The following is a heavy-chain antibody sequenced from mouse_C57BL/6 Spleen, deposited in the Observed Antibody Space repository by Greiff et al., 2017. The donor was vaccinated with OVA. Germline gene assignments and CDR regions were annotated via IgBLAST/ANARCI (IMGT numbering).Heavy chain of an antibody. V-gene: IGHV1-54*01. CDR2: INPGSGGT. D-gene: IGHD1-1*02. Sequence: QVQLQQSGAELVRPGTSVKVSCKASGYAFTNYLIEWVKQRPGQGLEWIGVINPGSGGTNYNEKFKGKATLTADKSSSTAYMQLSSLTSEDSAVYFCARDYGYFDYWGQGTTLTVSS. CDR1: GYAFTNYL. J-gene: IGHJ2*01. CDR3: ARDYGYFDY.